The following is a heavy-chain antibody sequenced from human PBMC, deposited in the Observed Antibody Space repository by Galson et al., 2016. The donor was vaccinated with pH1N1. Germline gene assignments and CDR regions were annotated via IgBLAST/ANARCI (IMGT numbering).Heavy chain of an antibody. Sequence: SLRLSCAVSGFTFYDQYMDWVRQAPGKGLQWVGRSKDNANSHTTEYAASVKGSFTISRDDSKKSLYLQMDSLKTEDTAVYYCVSIRDYGGWYLVIWGRGTLVTVSS. J-gene: IGHJ2*01. V-gene: IGHV3-72*01. D-gene: IGHD4-17*01. CDR1: GFTFYDQY. CDR2: SKDNANSHTT. CDR3: VSIRDYGGWYLVI.